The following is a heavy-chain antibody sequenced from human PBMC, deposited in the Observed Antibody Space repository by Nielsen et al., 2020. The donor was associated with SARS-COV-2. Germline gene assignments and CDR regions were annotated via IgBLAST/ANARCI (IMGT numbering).Heavy chain of an antibody. J-gene: IGHJ4*02. V-gene: IGHV4-61*01. Sequence: SETLSLTCTVSGGSVSSGSYYWSWIRQPPGKGLEWIGYIYYSGSTNYNPSLKSRVTISVDTSKNPFSLKLSSVTAADTAVYYCARGFDYWGQGTLVTVSS. CDR1: GGSVSSGSYY. CDR2: IYYSGST. CDR3: ARGFDY.